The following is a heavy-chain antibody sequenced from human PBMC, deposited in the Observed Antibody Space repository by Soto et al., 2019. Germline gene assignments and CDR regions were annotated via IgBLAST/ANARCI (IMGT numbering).Heavy chain of an antibody. CDR1: GGSISSSSYY. CDR2: IYYSGST. V-gene: IGHV4-39*01. J-gene: IGHJ3*02. Sequence: QLQLQESGPGLVKPSETLSLTCTVSGGSISSSSYYWGWIRQPPGKGLEWIGSIYYSGSTYYNPSLKSRVTISVDTSKNQFSRKLSSVTAADTAVYYCARHTSTVTTADAFDIWGQGTMVTVSS. CDR3: ARHTSTVTTADAFDI. D-gene: IGHD4-17*01.